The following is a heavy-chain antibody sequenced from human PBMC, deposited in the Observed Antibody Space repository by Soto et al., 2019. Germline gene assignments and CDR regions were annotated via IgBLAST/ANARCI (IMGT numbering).Heavy chain of an antibody. V-gene: IGHV1-18*01. D-gene: IGHD6-13*01. Sequence: ASVKVSCKASGYTFTSYGISWVRQAPGQGLEWMGWISAYNGNTNYAQKLQGRVTMTTDTSTSTAYMELRSLRSDDTAVYYCARVTAAAGGHYNWFDPWGQGTLVTVSS. CDR3: ARVTAAAGGHYNWFDP. J-gene: IGHJ5*02. CDR2: ISAYNGNT. CDR1: GYTFTSYG.